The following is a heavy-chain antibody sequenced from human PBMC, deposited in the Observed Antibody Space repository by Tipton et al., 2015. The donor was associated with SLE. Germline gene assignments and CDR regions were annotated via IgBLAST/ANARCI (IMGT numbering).Heavy chain of an antibody. CDR1: GGSIKNYY. J-gene: IGHJ4*02. CDR2: VYSSGNT. CDR3: ARGGVPNY. V-gene: IGHV4-4*07. D-gene: IGHD2-8*01. Sequence: TLSLTCTVSGGSIKNYYWSWIRQPAGKGLEWIGRVYSSGNTNYNPSLKSRVTISVDTSENQFSLKLSSVTAADTAVYFCARGGVPNYWGQGTLVTVSS.